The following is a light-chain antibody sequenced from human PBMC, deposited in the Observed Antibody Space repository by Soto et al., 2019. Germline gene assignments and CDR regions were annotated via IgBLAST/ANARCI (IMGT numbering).Light chain of an antibody. V-gene: IGLV2-8*01. CDR3: SSYAGINTLV. CDR2: EVS. J-gene: IGLJ2*01. Sequence: QSALTQPPSASGSPGQSVTISCTGTSSDVGGYNYVSWYQQHPGKAPKLMIYEVSKWPSGVPDRFSGSKSGNTASLTVSGLQAEDGADYYCSSYAGINTLVFGGGTKLTVL. CDR1: SSDVGGYNY.